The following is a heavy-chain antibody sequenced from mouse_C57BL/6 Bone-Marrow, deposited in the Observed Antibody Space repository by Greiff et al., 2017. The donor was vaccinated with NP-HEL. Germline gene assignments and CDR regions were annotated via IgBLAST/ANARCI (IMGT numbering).Heavy chain of an antibody. V-gene: IGHV1-82*01. D-gene: IGHD2-2*01. CDR1: GYAFSSSW. CDR3: ARSLYGYYYAMDY. Sequence: QVQLQQSGPELVKPGASVKISCTASGYAFSSSWMNWVKQRPGKGLEWIGRIYPGDGDTNYNGKFKGKATLTADKSSSTAYMQLSSLTSEDSAVYFCARSLYGYYYAMDYWGQGTAVTVSS. CDR2: IYPGDGDT. J-gene: IGHJ4*01.